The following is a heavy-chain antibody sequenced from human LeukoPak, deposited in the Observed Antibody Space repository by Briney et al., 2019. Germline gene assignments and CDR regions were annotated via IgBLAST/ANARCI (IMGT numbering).Heavy chain of an antibody. D-gene: IGHD3-3*01. J-gene: IGHJ5*02. Sequence: ASVKVSCKASGYTFTSYDINWVRQATGQGLEWMGWMNPNSGNTGYAQKFQGRVTMTRNTSISTAYMELSSLRSEDTAVYYCARGRATILGTPRDWFDPWGQGTLVTVSS. CDR3: ARGRATILGTPRDWFDP. CDR2: MNPNSGNT. CDR1: GYTFTSYD. V-gene: IGHV1-8*01.